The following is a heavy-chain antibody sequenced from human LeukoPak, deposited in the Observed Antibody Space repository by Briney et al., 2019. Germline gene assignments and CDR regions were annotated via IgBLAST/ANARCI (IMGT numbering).Heavy chain of an antibody. J-gene: IGHJ4*02. CDR2: INWNGGST. V-gene: IGHV3-20*04. D-gene: IGHD2-2*01. CDR1: GFTFSIYA. CDR3: ARYCSSTSCYLDWYFDY. Sequence: GGSLRLSCAASGFTFSIYAMSWVRQAPGKGLEWVSGINWNGGSTGYADSVKGRFTISRDNAKNSLYLQMNSLRAEDTALYYCARYCSSTSCYLDWYFDYWGQGTLVTVSS.